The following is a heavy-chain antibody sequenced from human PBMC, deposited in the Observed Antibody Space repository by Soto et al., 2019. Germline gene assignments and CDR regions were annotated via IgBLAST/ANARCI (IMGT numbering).Heavy chain of an antibody. J-gene: IGHJ5*02. V-gene: IGHV3-30-3*01. D-gene: IGHD3-9*01. Sequence: GGSLRLSCTASGSGFSALAMHWIRQPPGKGLEWVAVVFNDESSISYADSVKGRFTISRDNAKNSLYLQMNSLRAEDTAVYYYARDGYYDILTGYLTPGNWFDPWGQGTLVTVSS. CDR2: VFNDESSI. CDR1: GSGFSALA. CDR3: ARDGYYDILTGYLTPGNWFDP.